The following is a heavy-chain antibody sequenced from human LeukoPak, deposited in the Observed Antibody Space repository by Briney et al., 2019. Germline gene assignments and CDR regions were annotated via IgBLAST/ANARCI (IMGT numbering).Heavy chain of an antibody. V-gene: IGHV1-69*06. Sequence: SVKVSCKASGGTFSSYAISWVRQALGQGLEWMGWIIPIFGTANYAQKFQGRVTITADKSTSTAYMELSSLRSEDTAVYYCARGHLLGYMDVWGKGTTVTVSS. CDR2: IIPIFGTA. CDR1: GGTFSSYA. J-gene: IGHJ6*03. CDR3: ARGHLLGYMDV.